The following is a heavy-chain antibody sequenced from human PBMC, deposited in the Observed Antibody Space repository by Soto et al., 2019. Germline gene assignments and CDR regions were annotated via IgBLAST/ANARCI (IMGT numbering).Heavy chain of an antibody. Sequence: SSETLSLTCTVSGGSISSSSYYWGWIRQPPGKGLEWIGSIYYSGSTYYNPSLKSRVTISVDTSKNQFSLKLSSVTAADTAVYYCARQYYYDSSGFYWGQGTLVTVSS. J-gene: IGHJ4*02. D-gene: IGHD3-22*01. V-gene: IGHV4-39*01. CDR2: IYYSGST. CDR3: ARQYYYDSSGFY. CDR1: GGSISSSSYY.